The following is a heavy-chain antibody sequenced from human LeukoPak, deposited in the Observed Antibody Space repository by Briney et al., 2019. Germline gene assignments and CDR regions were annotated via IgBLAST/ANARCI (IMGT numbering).Heavy chain of an antibody. CDR2: ISGSGGST. V-gene: IGHV3-23*01. Sequence: GGSLRLSCAASGFTFSSYGMHWVRQAPGKGLEWVSAISGSGGSTYYADSVKGRFTISRDNSKNTLYLQMSSLRAEDTAVYYCASRGGVVWLQYRDYWGQGTLVTVSS. D-gene: IGHD5-24*01. J-gene: IGHJ4*02. CDR3: ASRGGVVWLQYRDY. CDR1: GFTFSSYG.